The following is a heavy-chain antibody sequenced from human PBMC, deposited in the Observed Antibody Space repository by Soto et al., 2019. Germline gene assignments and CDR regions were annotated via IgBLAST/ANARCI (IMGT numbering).Heavy chain of an antibody. CDR2: ISAFNGNT. J-gene: IGHJ3*02. CDR3: ARVYGSGSYIAFDI. Sequence: QVQLVQSGAEGKKPGASVKVSCKASGYTFTQYGISWVRQASGQGLAWMGWISAFNGNTKYVENFQDRVTMTTDTSTNTSYMELRSLRSDDTAMYYCARVYGSGSYIAFDIWGQGTMVTVSS. D-gene: IGHD3-10*01. CDR1: GYTFTQYG. V-gene: IGHV1-18*01.